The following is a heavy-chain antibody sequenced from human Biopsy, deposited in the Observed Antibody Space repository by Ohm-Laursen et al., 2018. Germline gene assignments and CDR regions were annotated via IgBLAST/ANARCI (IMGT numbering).Heavy chain of an antibody. CDR1: GFTFASHA. CDR2: ISGSGDTA. D-gene: IGHD3-10*01. V-gene: IGHV3-23*01. Sequence: SLRLSCTASGFTFASHAMRWVRQAQGKGLEWVSLISGSGDTAYYPDSVKGRFTISRDNSKNTLYLEMNSLRTEETAKYYCTKAGSQDGFDIWGPGTMVTVSS. J-gene: IGHJ3*02. CDR3: TKAGSQDGFDI.